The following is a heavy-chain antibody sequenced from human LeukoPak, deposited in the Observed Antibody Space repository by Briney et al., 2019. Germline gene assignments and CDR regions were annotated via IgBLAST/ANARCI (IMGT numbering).Heavy chain of an antibody. Sequence: SETLSLTCTVSGGSISSSSYYWGWIRQPPGKGLEWIGSIYYSGSTYYNPSLKSRVTISVDTSKNQFSLKLSSVTAADTAVYYCARHTQWLAYFDYWGQGTLVTVSS. J-gene: IGHJ4*02. CDR2: IYYSGST. CDR3: ARHTQWLAYFDY. CDR1: GGSISSSSYY. D-gene: IGHD6-19*01. V-gene: IGHV4-39*01.